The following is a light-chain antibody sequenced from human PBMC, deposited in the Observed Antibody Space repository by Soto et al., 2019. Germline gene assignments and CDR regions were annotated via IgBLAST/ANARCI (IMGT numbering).Light chain of an antibody. CDR3: CSYAGSYTLYV. CDR1: SSDVGSYNY. Sequence: QSALTQPRSVSGSPGQPVTISCAGTSSDVGSYNYVSWYQQHPGKAPKLMIYDVSKRPSGVPDRFSGSKSGNTASLTISGLQAEDEADYCCCSYAGSYTLYVFGTGTKVTVL. J-gene: IGLJ1*01. V-gene: IGLV2-11*01. CDR2: DVS.